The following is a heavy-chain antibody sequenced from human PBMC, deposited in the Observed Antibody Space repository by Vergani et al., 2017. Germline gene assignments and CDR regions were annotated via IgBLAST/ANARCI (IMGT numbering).Heavy chain of an antibody. J-gene: IGHJ4*02. CDR2: FDPEDGET. CDR3: ATGSPINNYDFCSGPLDY. Sequence: QVQLVQSGAEVKKPGASVKVSCKVSGYTLTELSMHWVRQAPGKGLEWMGGFDPEDGETIYAQKVQGRVTMTEDTSTDTAYMELSSLRSEDTAVYYCATGSPINNYDFCSGPLDYWGQGTLVTVSS. D-gene: IGHD3-3*01. V-gene: IGHV1-24*01. CDR1: GYTLTELS.